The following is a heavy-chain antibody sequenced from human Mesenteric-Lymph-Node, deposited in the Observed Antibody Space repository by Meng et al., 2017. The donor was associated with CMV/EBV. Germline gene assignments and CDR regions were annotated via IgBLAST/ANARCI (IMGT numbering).Heavy chain of an antibody. CDR1: GGSVSSATYY. CDR2: INHSGST. V-gene: IGHV4-61*01. CDR3: ARDRQFDY. Sequence: SETLSLTCTVSGGSVSSATYYWSWIRQPPGKGLEWIGEINHSGSTNYNPSLKSRVTISVDTSKNQFSLKLSSVTAADTAVYYCARDRQFDYWGQGTLVTVSS. J-gene: IGHJ4*02.